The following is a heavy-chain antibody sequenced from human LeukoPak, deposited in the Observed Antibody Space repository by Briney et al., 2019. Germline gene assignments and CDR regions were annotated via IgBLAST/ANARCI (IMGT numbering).Heavy chain of an antibody. D-gene: IGHD3-16*01. Sequence: GASVKVSCKASGGTFSSYAISWVRQAPGQGLEWMGRITPILGIANYAQKFQGRVTITADKSTSTAYMELSSLRSEDTAVYYCARVKAVTCLDWGQGTLVTVSS. CDR2: ITPILGIA. CDR1: GGTFSSYA. J-gene: IGHJ4*02. V-gene: IGHV1-69*04. CDR3: ARVKAVTCLD.